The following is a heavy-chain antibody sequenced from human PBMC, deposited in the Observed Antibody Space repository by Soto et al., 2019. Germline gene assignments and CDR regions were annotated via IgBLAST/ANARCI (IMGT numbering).Heavy chain of an antibody. CDR3: ARVGIAAAGTHFAY. CDR2: MNPNSGNT. D-gene: IGHD6-13*01. CDR1: GYTFTIYD. J-gene: IGHJ4*02. Sequence: ASVKVSCKASGYTFTIYDFNWVRQATGQGLEWMGRMNPNSGNTVYAQKFQGRVTMTRDTSIGTAYMELISLRSEDTAVYYCARVGIAAAGTHFAYWGQGTLVTVSS. V-gene: IGHV1-8*01.